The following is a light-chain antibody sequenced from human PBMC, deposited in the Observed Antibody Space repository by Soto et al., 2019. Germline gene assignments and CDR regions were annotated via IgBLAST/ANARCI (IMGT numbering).Light chain of an antibody. Sequence: QSVLTQSPSASASLGASVKLTCTLSSGHSSYAIAWHQQQPEKGPRYLMKVNSNGSHSKGDGIPDRFPGSSSGAERYLTISSLQSEDEADYYCQTWGSGIRVVFGGGTKLTVL. CDR2: VNSNGSH. CDR1: SGHSSYA. V-gene: IGLV4-69*01. J-gene: IGLJ2*01. CDR3: QTWGSGIRVV.